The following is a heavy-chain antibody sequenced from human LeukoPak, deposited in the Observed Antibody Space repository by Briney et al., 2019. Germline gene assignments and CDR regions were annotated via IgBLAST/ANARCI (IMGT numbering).Heavy chain of an antibody. Sequence: SETLSLTCAVYGGSFSGYYWSWIRQPPGKGLEWIGYVFHTGDSNCNPSLKRRVTMSLDTSKNQLSLRLTSVTAADTAVYYCARHPFATPFDRWGRGTLVTVSS. D-gene: IGHD2-15*01. V-gene: IGHV4-59*08. CDR3: ARHPFATPFDR. CDR1: GGSFSGYY. CDR2: VFHTGDS. J-gene: IGHJ5*02.